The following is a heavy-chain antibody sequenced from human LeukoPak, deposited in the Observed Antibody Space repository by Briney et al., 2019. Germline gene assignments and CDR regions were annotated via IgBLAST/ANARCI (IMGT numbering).Heavy chain of an antibody. CDR2: ISYRSSPI. V-gene: IGHV3-21*01. J-gene: IGHJ4*02. Sequence: GGSLRLSCTASGFTFSDCDMSWVRQAPGKGLEWVSSISYRSSPIYYADSVKGRFTISRDNAKNSLYLQMDSLRAGDTAVYYCARAYPPLRTAAAGDQWGQGTLLTVSS. CDR3: ARAYPPLRTAAAGDQ. CDR1: GFTFSDCD. D-gene: IGHD6-13*01.